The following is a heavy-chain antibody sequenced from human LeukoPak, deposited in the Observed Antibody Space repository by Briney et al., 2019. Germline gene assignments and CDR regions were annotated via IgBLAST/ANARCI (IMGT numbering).Heavy chain of an antibody. CDR1: GFIFSRYS. Sequence: GGSLRLSCAASGFIFSRYSMMWVRQARGKGLEWVSYNSGSRRNKYYADYVRGRFTIHRDNDKNSLSLQMNSLSAEDTAVYYCARDPVGGWSDYWGQGTLVTVSS. CDR2: NSGSRRNK. J-gene: IGHJ4*02. V-gene: IGHV3-48*04. CDR3: ARDPVGGWSDY. D-gene: IGHD6-19*01.